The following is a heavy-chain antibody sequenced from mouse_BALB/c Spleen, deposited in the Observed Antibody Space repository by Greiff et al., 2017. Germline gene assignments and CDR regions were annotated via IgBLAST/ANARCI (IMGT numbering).Heavy chain of an antibody. J-gene: IGHJ4*01. CDR1: GYSITSDYA. D-gene: IGHD1-1*01. CDR2: ISYSGST. CDR3: ARSRSYAMDY. Sequence: DVKLQESGPGLVKPSQSLSLTCTVTGYSITSDYAWNWIRQFPGNKLEWMGYISYSGSTSYNPSLKSRISITRDTSKNQFFLQLNSVTTEDTATYYCARSRSYAMDYWGQGTSVTVSS. V-gene: IGHV3-2*02.